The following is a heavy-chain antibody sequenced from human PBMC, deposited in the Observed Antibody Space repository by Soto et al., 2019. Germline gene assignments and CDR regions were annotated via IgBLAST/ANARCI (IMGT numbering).Heavy chain of an antibody. V-gene: IGHV3-48*03. D-gene: IGHD6-13*01. J-gene: IGHJ4*02. Sequence: PVGSLRLSCAASGFSFSTFEMNWVRQAPGKGLEWVAYINSGSDTIRYADSVRGRFTVSRDNAKNSLFLQMNSLRVEDTALYYCARDRAAGGYWGQGTLVTVSS. CDR3: ARDRAAGGY. CDR1: GFSFSTFE. CDR2: INSGSDTI.